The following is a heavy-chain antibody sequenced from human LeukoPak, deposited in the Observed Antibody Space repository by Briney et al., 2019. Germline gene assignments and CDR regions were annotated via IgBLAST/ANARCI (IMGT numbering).Heavy chain of an antibody. CDR3: ARGPCIAAAGVDY. CDR1: GFTFSSYS. V-gene: IGHV3-21*01. J-gene: IGHJ4*02. Sequence: GGSLRLSCAASGFTFSSYSMNWVRQAPGKGLEWVSSISSSSSYIYYADSVKGRFTISRDNAKNSLYLQMNSLRAEDTAVYYCARGPCIAAAGVDYWGQGTLVTVSS. D-gene: IGHD6-13*01. CDR2: ISSSSSYI.